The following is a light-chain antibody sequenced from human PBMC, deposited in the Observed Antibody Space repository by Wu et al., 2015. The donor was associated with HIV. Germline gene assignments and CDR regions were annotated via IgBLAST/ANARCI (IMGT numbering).Light chain of an antibody. Sequence: EIVLTQSPATLSLSPGERATLSCRASQTISDSLAWYQHKPGQSPRLLIYDASNRATGIPARFSGSGSGTDFTLIISSLEPDDFTFYYCQQRSNWPLTFGHGTRLEIK. CDR1: QTISDS. J-gene: IGKJ5*01. V-gene: IGKV3-11*01. CDR3: QQRSNWPLT. CDR2: DAS.